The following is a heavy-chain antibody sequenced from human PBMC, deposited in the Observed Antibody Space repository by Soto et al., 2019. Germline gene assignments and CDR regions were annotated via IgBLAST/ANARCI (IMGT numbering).Heavy chain of an antibody. J-gene: IGHJ4*02. D-gene: IGHD2-2*01. V-gene: IGHV1-18*01. CDR1: GYTFTSYG. CDR3: AASIVVVPAAITHDY. Sequence: ASVKVSCKASGYTFTSYGISWVRQAPGQGLEWMGWISAYNGNTNYAQKLQGRATMTTDTSTSTAYMELRSLRSDDTAVYYCAASIVVVPAAITHDYWGQGTLVTVSS. CDR2: ISAYNGNT.